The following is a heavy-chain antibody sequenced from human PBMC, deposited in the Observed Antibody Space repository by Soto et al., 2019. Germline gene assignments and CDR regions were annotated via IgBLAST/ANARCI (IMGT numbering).Heavy chain of an antibody. D-gene: IGHD3-9*01. CDR3: ARQVTYDILAPACLLDH. V-gene: IGHV4-39*01. J-gene: IGHJ4*02. CDR2: IYYTGTT. CDR1: GGSISTSDHY. Sequence: QLQLQESGPGLVKPSETLSLTCTVSGGSISTSDHYWGWIRQSPGRGLEWIGSIYYTGTTYYNTSIQSRVPMSVDTSRNQFTLNLCASTAADTAVDYCARQVTYDILAPACLLDHWGQGSLVIVSS.